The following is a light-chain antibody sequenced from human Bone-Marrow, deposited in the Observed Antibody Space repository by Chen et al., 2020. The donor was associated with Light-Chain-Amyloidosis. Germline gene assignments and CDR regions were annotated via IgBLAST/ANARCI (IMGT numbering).Light chain of an antibody. CDR2: QDS. Sequence: SYELTQPPSVSVSPGQTASIPCSGDKLGDKYACWYQQKQGQSPVLVIYQDSKRPSGIPERCSGSNSGHTATLTISGTQAMDEADYYCQAWDSSTFVVFGGGTKLTVL. CDR3: QAWDSSTFVV. J-gene: IGLJ2*01. CDR1: KLGDKY. V-gene: IGLV3-1*01.